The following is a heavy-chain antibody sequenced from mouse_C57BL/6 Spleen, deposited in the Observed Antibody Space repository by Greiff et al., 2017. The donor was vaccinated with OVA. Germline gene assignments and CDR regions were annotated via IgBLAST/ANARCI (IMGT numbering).Heavy chain of an antibody. CDR3: VRHGYYPYYAMDY. CDR1: GFSFNTYA. V-gene: IGHV10-1*01. D-gene: IGHD2-3*01. J-gene: IGHJ4*01. Sequence: EVQGVESGGGLVQPKGSLKLSCAASGFSFNTYAMNWVRQAPGKGLEWVARIRSKSNNYATYYADSVKDRFTISRDDSESMLYLQMNNLKTEDTAMYYCVRHGYYPYYAMDYWGQGTSVTVSS. CDR2: IRSKSNNYAT.